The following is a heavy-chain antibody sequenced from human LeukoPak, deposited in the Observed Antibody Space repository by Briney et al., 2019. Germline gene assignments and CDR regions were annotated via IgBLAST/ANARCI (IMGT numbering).Heavy chain of an antibody. Sequence: SETLSLTCTVSGGSISRYYWSWIRQPPGEDLEWIGYIYYTGTTNYNPSLKNRVTMSVDTSKNQFSLKLSSVTTADTAVYYCARTGIWSGYYTFDYWGQGSLVTVSS. CDR1: GGSISRYY. J-gene: IGHJ4*02. CDR3: ARTGIWSGYYTFDY. CDR2: IYYTGTT. D-gene: IGHD3-3*01. V-gene: IGHV4-59*01.